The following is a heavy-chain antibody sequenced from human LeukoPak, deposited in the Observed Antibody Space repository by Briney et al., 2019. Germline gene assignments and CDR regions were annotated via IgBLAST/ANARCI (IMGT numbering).Heavy chain of an antibody. J-gene: IGHJ4*02. Sequence: ASVKVSCKASGYIFTDYYMHWVRQAPGQGLEWMGWINPNSGGTNYAQKFQGRVTMTRDTSISTAYMELTRLRSDDTAVYYRARGRGYDSSGYLDYWGQGTLVTVSS. D-gene: IGHD3-22*01. CDR2: INPNSGGT. V-gene: IGHV1-2*02. CDR1: GYIFTDYY. CDR3: ARGRGYDSSGYLDY.